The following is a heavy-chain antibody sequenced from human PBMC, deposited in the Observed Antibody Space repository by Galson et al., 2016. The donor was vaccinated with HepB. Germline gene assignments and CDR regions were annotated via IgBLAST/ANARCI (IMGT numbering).Heavy chain of an antibody. D-gene: IGHD4-23*01. CDR1: GFTFSSYA. CDR3: TRAYVGKARRGTYWYFDL. V-gene: IGHV3-23*01. CDR2: ISGNGDSR. Sequence: SLRLSCAASGFTFSSYAMTWVRQAPGKGLEWVSAISGNGDSRYYADSVRGRFTISRDNAKNSLHLQMNSLRAEDTAVYYCTRAYVGKARRGTYWYFDLWGRGTLVTVSS. J-gene: IGHJ2*01.